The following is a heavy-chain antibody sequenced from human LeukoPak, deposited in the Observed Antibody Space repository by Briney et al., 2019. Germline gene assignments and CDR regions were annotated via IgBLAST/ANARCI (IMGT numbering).Heavy chain of an antibody. J-gene: IGHJ5*02. CDR3: ARVFRGAVTSNWFDP. D-gene: IGHD4-17*01. Sequence: SETLSLTSTVSGGSINGYYWTWIRQPPGKGLEWIGYISDSGSTNYNPSLKSRVTMSLDSSNTEFSLRLNSVTAADTAVYYCARVFRGAVTSNWFDPWGQGTLVTVSS. V-gene: IGHV4-59*01. CDR2: ISDSGST. CDR1: GGSINGYY.